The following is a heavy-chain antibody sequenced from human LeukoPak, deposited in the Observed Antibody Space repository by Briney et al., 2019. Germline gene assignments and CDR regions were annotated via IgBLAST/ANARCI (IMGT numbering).Heavy chain of an antibody. Sequence: SQTLSLTCTVSGGSISSGDYYWSWIRQPPGKGLEWIGYIYYSGSTYYNPSLKSRVTISVDTSKNQFSLKLSSVTAADTAVYYCARDGAYGGNSQFVDYWGQGTLVTVSS. J-gene: IGHJ4*02. CDR3: ARDGAYGGNSQFVDY. CDR2: IYYSGST. V-gene: IGHV4-30-4*01. D-gene: IGHD4-23*01. CDR1: GGSISSGDYY.